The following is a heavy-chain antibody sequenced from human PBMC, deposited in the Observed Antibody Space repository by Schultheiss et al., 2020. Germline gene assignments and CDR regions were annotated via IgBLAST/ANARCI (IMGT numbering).Heavy chain of an antibody. V-gene: IGHV1-18*04. Sequence: ASVKVSGKASGYTFTSYGISWVRQAPGQGLEWMGWISAYNGNTKYSQKFQGRVTMTRDTSISTAYMELSRLRSDDTAVYYCARVQYSSSWYPYYYYGMDVWGQGTTVTVSS. J-gene: IGHJ6*02. CDR3: ARVQYSSSWYPYYYYGMDV. CDR1: GYTFTSYG. D-gene: IGHD6-13*01. CDR2: ISAYNGNT.